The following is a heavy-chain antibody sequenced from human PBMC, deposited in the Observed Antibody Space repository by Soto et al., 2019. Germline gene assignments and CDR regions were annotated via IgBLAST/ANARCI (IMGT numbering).Heavy chain of an antibody. CDR3: ARDKYDFGDYADH. CDR2: ISPDGSNK. Sequence: QVQLVESGGGVVQPGGSLRLSCAASGFTLRSHAMHWVRQAPGKGLEWVAIISPDGSNKRYTDSVKGRFTIYTDTSKNALYLQMDSLRAEDSALYYCARDKYDFGDYADHWGHGTLVTVSS. CDR1: GFTLRSHA. J-gene: IGHJ4*01. D-gene: IGHD2-15*01. V-gene: IGHV3-30-3*01.